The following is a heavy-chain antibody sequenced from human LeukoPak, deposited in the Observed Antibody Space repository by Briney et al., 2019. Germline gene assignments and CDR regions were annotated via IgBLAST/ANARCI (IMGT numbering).Heavy chain of an antibody. Sequence: GGSLRLSCAASGFTLSSYWMSWVRQVPGKGLEWVANIKQDGCERHYVDSVKGRFTISRDNAKNSLYLQMNTLRAEDTAVYYCARDKRADEGSKFDYWGQGTLVTVSS. D-gene: IGHD1-26*01. CDR1: GFTLSSYW. V-gene: IGHV3-7*03. CDR3: ARDKRADEGSKFDY. J-gene: IGHJ4*02. CDR2: IKQDGCER.